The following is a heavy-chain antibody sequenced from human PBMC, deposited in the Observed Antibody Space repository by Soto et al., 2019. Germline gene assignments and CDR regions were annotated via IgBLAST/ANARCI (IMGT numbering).Heavy chain of an antibody. J-gene: IGHJ5*02. D-gene: IGHD1-7*01. V-gene: IGHV1-69*05. CDR1: GGTFSSYA. CDR3: ARDRVARKGYKRNYAPLNWFDP. CDR2: IIPIFGTA. Sequence: ASVKVSCKASGGTFSSYAISWVRQAPGQGLEWMGGIIPIFGTANYAQEFQGRVTITTDESTSTAYMELSSLRSEDTAVYYCARDRVARKGYKRNYAPLNWFDPWGQGTLVTVSS.